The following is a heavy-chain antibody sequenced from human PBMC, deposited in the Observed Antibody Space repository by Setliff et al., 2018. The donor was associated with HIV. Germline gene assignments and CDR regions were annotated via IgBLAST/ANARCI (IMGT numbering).Heavy chain of an antibody. J-gene: IGHJ4*02. V-gene: IGHV4-4*09. Sequence: ETLSLTCDVSDDSFSNYDWTWIRQPPGEALQWIGYISSSGTTNYNPSLRSRVTISIETSNTRFFLWLRSVTAADTATYFCARLGRAIDDGGSSLRLDFWGQGMLVTVSS. CDR1: DDSFSNYD. CDR3: ARLGRAIDDGGSSLRLDF. D-gene: IGHD2-15*01. CDR2: ISSSGTT.